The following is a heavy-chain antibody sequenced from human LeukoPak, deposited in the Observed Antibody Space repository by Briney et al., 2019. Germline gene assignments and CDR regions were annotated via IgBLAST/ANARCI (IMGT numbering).Heavy chain of an antibody. CDR3: ARDRSGSYSRYYYYGMDV. J-gene: IGHJ6*02. CDR1: GGSISSYY. Sequence: PSETLSLTCTVSGGSISSYYWSWIRQPPGKGLEWIGYIYYSGRTNYNPSLKSRVTISVATSKNQFSLRLSSVTAADTAVYYCARDRSGSYSRYYYYGMDVWGQGTTVTVSS. CDR2: IYYSGRT. D-gene: IGHD1-26*01. V-gene: IGHV4-59*01.